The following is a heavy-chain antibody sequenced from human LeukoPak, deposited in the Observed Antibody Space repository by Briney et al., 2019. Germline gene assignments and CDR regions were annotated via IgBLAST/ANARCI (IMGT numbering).Heavy chain of an antibody. D-gene: IGHD2-15*01. V-gene: IGHV3-23*01. Sequence: GGSLRLSCAASGFTFSSYAMSWVRQAPGKGLEWVSAISGSGGSTYYADSVKGRFTISRDNAKNTLYLQMNSLRAEDTAVYYCARGGPPIYYYYYYMDVWGKGTTVTVSS. J-gene: IGHJ6*03. CDR2: ISGSGGST. CDR3: ARGGPPIYYYYYYMDV. CDR1: GFTFSSYA.